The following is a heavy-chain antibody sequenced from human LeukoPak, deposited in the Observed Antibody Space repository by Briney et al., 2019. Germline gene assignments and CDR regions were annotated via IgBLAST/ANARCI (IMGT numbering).Heavy chain of an antibody. V-gene: IGHV3-7*01. Sequence: GGSLRLSCAASGFTPSSYWMTWVRQAPGKGLEWVANINQDGHAQYYVQSVRGQFTISRDNAKSSLYLQMNSLSVEDTGVYYCARNSYGSGSHDHWGQGTLVTVSS. CDR3: ARNSYGSGSHDH. J-gene: IGHJ5*02. CDR2: INQDGHAQ. D-gene: IGHD3-10*01. CDR1: GFTPSSYW.